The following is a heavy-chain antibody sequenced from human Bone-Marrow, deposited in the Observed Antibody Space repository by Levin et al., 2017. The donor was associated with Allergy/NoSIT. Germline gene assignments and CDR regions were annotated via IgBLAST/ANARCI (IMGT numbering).Heavy chain of an antibody. D-gene: IGHD3-9*01. CDR3: ARSSFYDILTGPSPWYFDY. J-gene: IGHJ4*02. CDR1: GFTFSSYW. CDR2: IKQDGSEK. V-gene: IGHV3-7*01. Sequence: PGGSLRLSCAASGFTFSSYWMSWVRQAPGKGLEWVANIKQDGSEKYYVDSVKGRFTISRDNAKNSLYLQMNSLRAEDTAVYYCARSSFYDILTGPSPWYFDYWGQGTLVTVSS.